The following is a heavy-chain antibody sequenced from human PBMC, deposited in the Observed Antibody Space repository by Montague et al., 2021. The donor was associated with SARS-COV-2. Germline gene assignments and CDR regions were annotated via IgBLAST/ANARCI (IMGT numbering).Heavy chain of an antibody. D-gene: IGHD3-22*01. V-gene: IGHV2-70*11. CDR3: ARDKYYYDSSGYYPLVYFDY. CDR2: IDWDDDK. J-gene: IGHJ4*02. CDR1: GFSLSTSGMC. Sequence: PALVKPTQTLTLTCTFSGFSLSTSGMCVSWIRQPPGKALEWLARIDWDDDKYYSTSLKTRLTISKDTSKNQVVLTMTNMDPVDTATCYCARDKYYYDSSGYYPLVYFDYWGQGTLVTVSS.